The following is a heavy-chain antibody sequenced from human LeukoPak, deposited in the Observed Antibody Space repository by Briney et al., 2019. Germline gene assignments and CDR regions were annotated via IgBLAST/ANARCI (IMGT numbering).Heavy chain of an antibody. D-gene: IGHD3-22*01. J-gene: IGHJ4*02. CDR1: GYTFTGYY. Sequence: ASVKVSCKASGYTFTGYYMHWVRQAPGQGLEWMGWVNPNSGGTNYAQKFQGRVTVTRDTSTSTAYMELSRLRSDDTAVYYCARDYMDYYDSSGYVTFDCWGQGTLVTVSS. CDR2: VNPNSGGT. V-gene: IGHV1-2*02. CDR3: ARDYMDYYDSSGYVTFDC.